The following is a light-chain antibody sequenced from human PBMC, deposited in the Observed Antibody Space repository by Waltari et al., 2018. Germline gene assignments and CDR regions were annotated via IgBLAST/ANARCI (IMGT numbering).Light chain of an antibody. V-gene: IGLV3-21*01. J-gene: IGLJ2*01. CDR3: QVWDSSSDHWV. Sequence: SYVVTQPRSVSVSPGQTASITCGGDNIGSKNVHWYQQKPAQAPVLVIYYDSDRPSGIPERFSGSNSGNTATLTISGVEAGDEADYYCQVWDSSSDHWVFGGGTRLTVL. CDR2: YDS. CDR1: NIGSKN.